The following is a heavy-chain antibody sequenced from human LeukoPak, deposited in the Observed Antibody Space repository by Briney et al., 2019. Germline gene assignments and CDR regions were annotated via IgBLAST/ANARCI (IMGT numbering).Heavy chain of an antibody. D-gene: IGHD1-26*01. CDR2: IWYDGSNK. CDR1: GFTFSSYG. J-gene: IGHJ4*02. Sequence: PGRSLRLSCAASGFTFSSYGMHWVRQAPGKGLEWVAVIWYDGSNKFYADSVKGRFTISRDNSKNTLYLQMNSLRAEDTAVYYSARETTTLDYWGQGTLVTVSS. CDR3: ARETTTLDY. V-gene: IGHV3-33*01.